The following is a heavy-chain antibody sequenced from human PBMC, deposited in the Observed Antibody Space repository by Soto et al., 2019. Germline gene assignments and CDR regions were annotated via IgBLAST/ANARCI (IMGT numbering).Heavy chain of an antibody. CDR1: GGTFSSYA. V-gene: IGHV1-69*06. D-gene: IGHD3-3*01. Sequence: SVKVSCKASGGTFSSYAISWVRQAPGQGLEWMGGIIPIFGTANYAQKFQGRVTITADKSTSTAYMELSSLRSEDTAVYYCARGARITIFGVVIQTREWDYYYYGMDVWGQGTTVTVS. CDR2: IIPIFGTA. J-gene: IGHJ6*02. CDR3: ARGARITIFGVVIQTREWDYYYYGMDV.